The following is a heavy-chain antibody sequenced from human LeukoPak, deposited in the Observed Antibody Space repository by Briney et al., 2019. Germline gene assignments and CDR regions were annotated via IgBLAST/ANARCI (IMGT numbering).Heavy chain of an antibody. CDR3: VTSYGSSWLRFDY. D-gene: IGHD6-13*01. CDR1: GGSISSSSYY. Sequence: PSETLSLTCTVSGGSISSSSYYWGWFRQPPGKGLEWVGSTYYSGTTYYNPSLKSRVTMSVDTSNNQFSLKLSSVTAADTSMYYCVTSYGSSWLRFDYWGQGTLVTVSS. CDR2: TYYSGTT. V-gene: IGHV4-39*01. J-gene: IGHJ4*02.